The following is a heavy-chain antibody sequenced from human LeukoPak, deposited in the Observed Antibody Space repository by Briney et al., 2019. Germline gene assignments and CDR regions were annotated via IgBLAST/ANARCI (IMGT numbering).Heavy chain of an antibody. D-gene: IGHD6-13*01. V-gene: IGHV4-59*08. CDR2: IYYSGST. Sequence: SETLSLTCTVSGGSISSYYWSWIRQPPGKGLEWIGYIYYSGSTNYNPSLKSRVTISVDTSKNHFSLKLSSLTAADTAVYYCARPPAYSVGVSYDYWGQGTLVTVSS. CDR3: ARPPAYSVGVSYDY. CDR1: GGSISSYY. J-gene: IGHJ4*02.